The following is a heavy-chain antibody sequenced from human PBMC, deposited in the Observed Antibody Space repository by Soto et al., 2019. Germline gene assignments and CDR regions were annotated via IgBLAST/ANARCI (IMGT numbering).Heavy chain of an antibody. D-gene: IGHD5-18*01. CDR2: IYYSGST. Sequence: SETLSLTCTVSGGSISSGGYYWSWIRQHPGKGLEWIGYIYYSGSTYYNPSLKSRVTISVDTSKNQFSLKLSSVTAADTAAYYCAIQQGTGYSYGYNNWFDPWGQGTLVTVSS. J-gene: IGHJ5*02. CDR1: GGSISSGGYY. CDR3: AIQQGTGYSYGYNNWFDP. V-gene: IGHV4-31*03.